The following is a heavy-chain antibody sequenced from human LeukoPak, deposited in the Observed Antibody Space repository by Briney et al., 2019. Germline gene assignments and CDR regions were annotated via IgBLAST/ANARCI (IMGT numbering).Heavy chain of an antibody. CDR1: GASIDTYY. J-gene: IGHJ4*02. CDR2: FSYRGIT. V-gene: IGHV4-59*08. CDR3: ACLSVSHNNYFDY. Sequence: ETVSLTCTVSGASIDTYYWTWIRQPPGKGLEWIGDFSYRGITSYSPSLKSRVTISVDTSKNQISLKLTSATAADTAFYYCACLSVSHNNYFDYWAQGPL. D-gene: IGHD5/OR15-5a*01.